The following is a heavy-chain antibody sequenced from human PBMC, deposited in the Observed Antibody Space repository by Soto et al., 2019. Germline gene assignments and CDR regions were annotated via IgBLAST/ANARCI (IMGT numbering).Heavy chain of an antibody. CDR2: IYYSGST. CDR1: GGSISSYY. CDR3: ARLLPPDPFHI. D-gene: IGHD2-15*01. V-gene: IGHV4-59*01. Sequence: SETLSLTCTVSGGSISSYYWSWIRQPPGKGLEWIGYIYYSGSTNYNPSLKSRVTISVDTSKNQFSLKLSSVTAADTAVYYCARLLPPDPFHISGQATLVTV. J-gene: IGHJ3*02.